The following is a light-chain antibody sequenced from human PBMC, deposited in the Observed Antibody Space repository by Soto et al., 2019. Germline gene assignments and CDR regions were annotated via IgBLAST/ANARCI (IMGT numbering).Light chain of an antibody. CDR3: QQGT. CDR1: QSIGNS. Sequence: EIVLTQSPASMSLSPGDRATRSCRASQSIGNSLAWYQQKPGQAPRLLIYDASSRASGVPARFSGSGSGKDFTLTGSGREPEDFAVYFCQQGTFGQGPKVEI. CDR2: DAS. V-gene: IGKV3-11*01. J-gene: IGKJ1*01.